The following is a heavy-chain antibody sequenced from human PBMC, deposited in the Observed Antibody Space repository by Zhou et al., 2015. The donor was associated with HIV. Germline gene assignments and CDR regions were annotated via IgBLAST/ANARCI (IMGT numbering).Heavy chain of an antibody. J-gene: IGHJ3*02. CDR1: GGTFSTYG. D-gene: IGHD3-22*01. Sequence: QVQLVQSGAEVKKPGSSVKVSCRASGGTFSTYGISWVRQAPGQGLEWMGGIIPILGTTKYAQKFRTRLIITVDKSTSTAYMELSSLTSEDTAMYFCARSSVNHENACDIWGQGTNVIVSP. CDR3: ARSSVNHENACDI. CDR2: IIPILGTT. V-gene: IGHV1-69*06.